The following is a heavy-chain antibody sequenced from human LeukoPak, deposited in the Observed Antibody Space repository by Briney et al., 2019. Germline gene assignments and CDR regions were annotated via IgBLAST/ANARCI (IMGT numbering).Heavy chain of an antibody. Sequence: GGSLRLSCAASGFTFDDYAVHWVRQAPGKGLGWVSGISWNSGSIGYADSVKGRFTISRDNAKNSLYLQMNSLRAEDTALYYCAFFAMVRGVIYMDVWGKGTTVTVSS. J-gene: IGHJ6*03. CDR1: GFTFDDYA. V-gene: IGHV3-9*01. CDR2: ISWNSGSI. D-gene: IGHD3-10*01. CDR3: AFFAMVRGVIYMDV.